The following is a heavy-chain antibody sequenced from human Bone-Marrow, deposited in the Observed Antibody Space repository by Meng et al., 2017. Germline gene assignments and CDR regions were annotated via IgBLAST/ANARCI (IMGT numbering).Heavy chain of an antibody. J-gene: IGHJ4*02. CDR1: GYTFPAYW. V-gene: IGHV1-2*06. D-gene: IGHD6-13*01. CDR2: IKPKSGDT. CDR3: AKDEDISAAGKLFCDY. Sequence: HRVQSGAEGKKPGASGKAACKASGYTFPAYWLHWVRRAPEQGLEWMGRIKPKSGDTHNAQRFQDRVTMTGDTSISTAYMELSGLRSDDTAMYYCAKDEDISAAGKLFCDYWGQGTLVTVSS.